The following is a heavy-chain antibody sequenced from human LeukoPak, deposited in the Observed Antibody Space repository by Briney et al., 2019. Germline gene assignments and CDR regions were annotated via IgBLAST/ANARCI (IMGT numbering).Heavy chain of an antibody. Sequence: GASVKVSCKASGYTFTSYYMHWVRQAPGQGLEWMGIINPSGGSTSYARKFQGRVTMTRDTSTSTVYMELSSLRSEDTAVYYCARDSDDYGDYGYFDYWGQGTLVTVSS. CDR2: INPSGGST. J-gene: IGHJ4*02. D-gene: IGHD4-17*01. CDR1: GYTFTSYY. V-gene: IGHV1-46*01. CDR3: ARDSDDYGDYGYFDY.